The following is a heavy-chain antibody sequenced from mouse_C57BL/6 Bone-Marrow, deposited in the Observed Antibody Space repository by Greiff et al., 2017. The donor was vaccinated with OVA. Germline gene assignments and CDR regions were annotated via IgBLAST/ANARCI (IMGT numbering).Heavy chain of an antibody. V-gene: IGHV1-15*01. J-gene: IGHJ4*01. CDR3: TRGYSNYYAMDY. Sequence: QVHVKPSGAELVRPGASVTLSCTASGYTFTDYEMHWVKQTPVHGLEWIGAIDPETGGTAYNQKFKGKAILTADKSSRTAYMELRSLTSEDSAVYYCTRGYSNYYAMDYWGQGTSVTVSS. CDR1: GYTFTDYE. CDR2: IDPETGGT. D-gene: IGHD2-5*01.